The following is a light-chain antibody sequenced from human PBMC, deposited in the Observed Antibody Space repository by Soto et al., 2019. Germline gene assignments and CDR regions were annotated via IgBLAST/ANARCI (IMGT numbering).Light chain of an antibody. CDR2: LGS. J-gene: IGKJ4*01. CDR3: MPALRIPRT. Sequence: VLTKSPLSLPVTPGEPASISCRSSQSLLHSNGYNYLDWYLQKPGQSPQLLIYLGSNRASGVPDRFSGSGSGTDFTLKISRVEAEDVGVNYCMPALRIPRTFGGGTKVDSK. CDR1: QSLLHSNGYNY. V-gene: IGKV2-28*01.